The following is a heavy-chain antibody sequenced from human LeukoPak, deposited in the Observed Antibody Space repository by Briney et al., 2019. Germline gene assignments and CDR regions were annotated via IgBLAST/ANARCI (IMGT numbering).Heavy chain of an antibody. CDR3: ARALLGYYYYGMDV. CDR2: IWYDGSNK. CDR1: GFTFSSYG. Sequence: GGSLRLSCAASGFTFSSYGMHWARQAPGKGLEWVAVIWYDGSNKYYADSVKGRFTISRDNSKNTLYLQMNSLRAEDTAVYYCARALLGYYYYGMDVWGQGTTVTVSS. V-gene: IGHV3-33*01. J-gene: IGHJ6*02.